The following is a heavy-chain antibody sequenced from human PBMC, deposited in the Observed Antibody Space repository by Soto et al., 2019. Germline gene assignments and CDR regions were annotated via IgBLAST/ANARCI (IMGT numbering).Heavy chain of an antibody. V-gene: IGHV2-5*02. D-gene: IGHD6-19*01. J-gene: IGHJ5*02. CDR3: ARAITYNRGWFQNWFDP. CDR1: GFSLSTSGVA. Sequence: QITLKESAPTLVKPTQTLTLTCTFSGFSLSTSGVAVGWIRQPPGKALEWLAVIYWDDDKLYTPSLKSRLTLTKVTSKNQVVLTLTNMDPADTATYYCARAITYNRGWFQNWFDPWGQGTLVTVSS. CDR2: IYWDDDK.